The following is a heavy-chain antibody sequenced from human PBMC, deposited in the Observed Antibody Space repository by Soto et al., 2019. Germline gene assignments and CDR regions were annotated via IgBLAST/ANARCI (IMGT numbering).Heavy chain of an antibody. CDR2: IVVCSGNT. CDR1: GFTVTSSA. CDR3: AADSITFGGVQVAGMDV. V-gene: IGHV1-58*01. J-gene: IGHJ6*02. Sequence: GASVKVSGKASGFTVTSSAVQCVRQARGQLLEWIGWIVVCSGNTNYAQKFQERVTITRDMSTSTAYMELSSLRSEDTAVYYCAADSITFGGVQVAGMDVWGQGTTVTVSS. D-gene: IGHD3-16*01.